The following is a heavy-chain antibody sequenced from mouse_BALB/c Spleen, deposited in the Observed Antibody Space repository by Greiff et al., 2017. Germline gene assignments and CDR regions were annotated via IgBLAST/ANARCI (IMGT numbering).Heavy chain of an antibody. CDR2: INPYNDGT. D-gene: IGHD1-1*01. CDR1: GYTFTSYV. V-gene: IGHV1-14*01. CDR3: ARSYYGSSHWYFDV. J-gene: IGHJ1*01. Sequence: VQLKQSGPELVKPGASVKMSCKASGYTFTSYVMHWVKQKPGQGLEWIGYINPYNDGTKYNEKFKGKATLTSDKSSSTAYMELSSLTSEDSAVYYCARSYYGSSHWYFDVWGAGTTVTVSS.